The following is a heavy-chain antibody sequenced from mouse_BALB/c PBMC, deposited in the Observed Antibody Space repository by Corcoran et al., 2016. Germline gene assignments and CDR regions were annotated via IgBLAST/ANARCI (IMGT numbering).Heavy chain of an antibody. J-gene: IGHJ3*01. D-gene: IGHD1-1*01. V-gene: IGHV14-3*02. CDR2: IDPANGNT. CDR1: GFNIKDTY. Sequence: EVQLQQSGAELVKPGASVKLSCTASGFNIKDTYMHWVKQRPEQGLEWIGRIDPANGNTKYDPKFQGKATITADTSSNTAYLQLSSLASEDTAVYYCALFINLAYWGQGTLVTVSA. CDR3: ALFINLAY.